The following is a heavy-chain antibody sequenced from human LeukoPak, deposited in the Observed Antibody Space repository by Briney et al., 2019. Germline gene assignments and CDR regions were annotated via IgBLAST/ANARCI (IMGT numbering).Heavy chain of an antibody. V-gene: IGHV3-23*01. CDR2: ISGSGDNT. Sequence: PGRSLRLSCAASGFTFSTYAMSWVRQAPGKGLEWVSGISGSGDNTNYADSGKGRFTISRDNSKNTLSLQMSSLRVEDTAVYYCARDRSCTGGSCYMDVWGRGTTVTVSS. CDR1: GFTFSTYA. CDR3: ARDRSCTGGSCYMDV. J-gene: IGHJ6*03. D-gene: IGHD2-15*01.